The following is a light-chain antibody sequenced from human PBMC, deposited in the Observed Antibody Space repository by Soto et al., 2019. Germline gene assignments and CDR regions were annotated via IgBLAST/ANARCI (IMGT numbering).Light chain of an antibody. Sequence: EIVLTQSPGTLSLSPGERSTLSFSSSQSVSNNYLAWYQQKPGQSPRLLIDGASSRASGIPDRFSGSGSGTDFTLTISRLEPEDFAVYYCQQYVGLPPTFGQGTKVDI. V-gene: IGKV3-20*01. J-gene: IGKJ1*01. CDR1: QSVSNNY. CDR2: GAS. CDR3: QQYVGLPPT.